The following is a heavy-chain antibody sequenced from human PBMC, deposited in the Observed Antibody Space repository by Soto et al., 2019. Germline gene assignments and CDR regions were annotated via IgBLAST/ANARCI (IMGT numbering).Heavy chain of an antibody. Sequence: QVQLVQSGAEVKKPGSSVKVSCKASGGTFSSYTISWVRQAPGQGLEWMGRIIPILGIANYAQKFQGRVTITADKSTSTAYMELSSRRSEDTAVYYCARALGYCSSTSCYTAVYWFDPWGQGTLVTVSS. J-gene: IGHJ5*02. CDR1: GGTFSSYT. V-gene: IGHV1-69*02. D-gene: IGHD2-2*01. CDR2: IIPILGIA. CDR3: ARALGYCSSTSCYTAVYWFDP.